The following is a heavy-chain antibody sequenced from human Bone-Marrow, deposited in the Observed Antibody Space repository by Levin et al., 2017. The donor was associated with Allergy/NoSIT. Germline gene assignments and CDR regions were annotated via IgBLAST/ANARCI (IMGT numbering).Heavy chain of an antibody. V-gene: IGHV4-34*01. CDR2: INHSGST. J-gene: IGHJ4*02. D-gene: IGHD5-18*01. CDR3: ARVSGYSYALGGRYYFDY. Sequence: SQTLSLTCAVYGGSFSGYYWSWIRQPPGKGLEWIGEINHSGSTNYNPSLKSRVTISVDTSKNQFSLKLSSVTAADTAVYYCARVSGYSYALGGRYYFDYWGQGTLVTVSS. CDR1: GGSFSGYY.